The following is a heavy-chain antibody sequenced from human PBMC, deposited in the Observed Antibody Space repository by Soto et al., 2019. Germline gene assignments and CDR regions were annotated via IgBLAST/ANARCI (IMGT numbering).Heavy chain of an antibody. CDR2: FGTYSGNA. Sequence: QVHVVQSGAEVKKPGDSVKVSCKTSGYIFSDYGINWVRQAPGQGLEWMGWFGTYSGNANLAQKFQGRVTMTTDTSTRTAYMELRSLRSDDTAVYYCAKRTSGTTWGESDYWGQGTLVTVSS. CDR1: GYIFSDYG. V-gene: IGHV1-18*04. J-gene: IGHJ4*02. CDR3: AKRTSGTTWGESDY. D-gene: IGHD4-17*01.